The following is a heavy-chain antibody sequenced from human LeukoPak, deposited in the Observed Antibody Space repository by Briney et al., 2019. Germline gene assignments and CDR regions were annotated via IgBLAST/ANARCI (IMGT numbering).Heavy chain of an antibody. D-gene: IGHD6-6*01. CDR3: ASAGGDSRSPLPFYY. Sequence: GGSLRLSCTASGFTFSSYTMSWVRQAPGKGLKWVSTITTGGPNTYYADSVKGRFTVSRDDSKNTLYLQMNSLRAEDTAVYYCASAGGDSRSPLPFYYWGQGTLVTDSS. V-gene: IGHV3-23*01. CDR1: GFTFSSYT. J-gene: IGHJ4*02. CDR2: ITTGGPNT.